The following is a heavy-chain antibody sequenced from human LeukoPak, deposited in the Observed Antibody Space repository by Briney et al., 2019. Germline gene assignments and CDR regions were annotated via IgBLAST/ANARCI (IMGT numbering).Heavy chain of an antibody. CDR3: ARDLGESTFDY. CDR2: INAGNGNT. V-gene: IGHV1-3*01. Sequence: GASVKVSCKASGYTFTSYAMHWVRQAPGQGLEWMGWINAGNGNTKCSQKFQGRVTITRDTSASTAYMELSSLRSEDTAVYYCARDLGESTFDYWGQGTLVTVSS. CDR1: GYTFTSYA. J-gene: IGHJ4*02. D-gene: IGHD3-16*01.